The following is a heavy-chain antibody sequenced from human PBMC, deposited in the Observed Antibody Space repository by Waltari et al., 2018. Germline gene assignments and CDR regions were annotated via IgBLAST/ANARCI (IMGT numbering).Heavy chain of an antibody. D-gene: IGHD3-10*01. V-gene: IGHV4-34*01. CDR2: INHSGST. CDR3: ARAGGITMVRGVITNYYYYYGMDV. Sequence: QVKLQQWGAGLLKHSETLCLTCAVNGGSFSGYYWSWNRRHQGKGLEWSGEINHSGSTNYNPSLKSRVTISVDTSKNQFSLKLSSVTAADTAVYYCARAGGITMVRGVITNYYYYYGMDVWGQGTTVTVSS. CDR1: GGSFSGYY. J-gene: IGHJ6*02.